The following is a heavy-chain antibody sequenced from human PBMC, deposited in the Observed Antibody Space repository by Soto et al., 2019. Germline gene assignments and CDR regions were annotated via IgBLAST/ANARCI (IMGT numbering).Heavy chain of an antibody. CDR1: GGTFSSYT. Sequence: GVSVKVSCKASGGTFSSYTISWVRQAPGQGLEWMGRIIPILGIANYAQKFQGRVTITADKSTSTAYMELSSLRSEDTAVYYCARATPPHIAARSTPFDYWGQGTLVTVSS. CDR3: ARATPPHIAARSTPFDY. D-gene: IGHD6-6*01. V-gene: IGHV1-69*02. CDR2: IIPILGIA. J-gene: IGHJ4*02.